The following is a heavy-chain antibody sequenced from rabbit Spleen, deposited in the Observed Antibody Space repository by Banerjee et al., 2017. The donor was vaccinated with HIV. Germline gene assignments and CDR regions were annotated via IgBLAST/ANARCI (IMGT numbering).Heavy chain of an antibody. CDR3: ARDLTGAIGWNFYL. J-gene: IGHJ4*01. D-gene: IGHD7-1*01. CDR2: IYAGSSGTT. CDR1: GFSFSSTYW. Sequence: QSLEESGGGLVQPEGSLTLTCTASGFSFSSTYWMSWVRQAPGKGLEWIAYIYAGSSGTTYYASWAKGRFTISKTSSTTVTLQMTSLTAADTATYFCARDLTGAIGWNFYLWGPGTLVTVS. V-gene: IGHV1S40*01.